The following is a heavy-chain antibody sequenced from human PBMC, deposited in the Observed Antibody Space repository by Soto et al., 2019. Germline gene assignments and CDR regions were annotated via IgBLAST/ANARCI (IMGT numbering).Heavy chain of an antibody. CDR3: ARVWSMDYYDSSGEYYFDY. V-gene: IGHV4-59*01. CDR2: IYYSGST. Sequence: GKGLEWIGYIYYSGSTNYNPSLKSRVTISVDTSKNQFSLKLSSVTAADTAVYYCARVWSMDYYDSSGEYYFDYWGLGTLVTVSS. D-gene: IGHD3-22*01. J-gene: IGHJ4*02.